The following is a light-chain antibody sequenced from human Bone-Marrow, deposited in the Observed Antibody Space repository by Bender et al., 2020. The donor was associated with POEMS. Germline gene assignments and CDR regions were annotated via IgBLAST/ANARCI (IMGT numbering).Light chain of an antibody. V-gene: IGLV1-36*01. CDR3: SAWDDSLSGWV. CDR1: TANIGKNY. J-gene: IGLJ3*02. Sequence: QSVLAQPPSASGTPGQRLTISCSGCTANIGKNYVYWYQHLPGEAPKLLIYYDDLLTPGVSDRFSASKSGTTGFLAISEIQSEDEALYYCSAWDDSLSGWVFGGGTKLTVL. CDR2: YDD.